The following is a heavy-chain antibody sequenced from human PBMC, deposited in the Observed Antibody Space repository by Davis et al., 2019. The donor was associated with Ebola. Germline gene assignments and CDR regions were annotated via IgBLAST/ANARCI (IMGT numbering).Heavy chain of an antibody. Sequence: GGALRLSCAASGFTFSSYEMNWVRQAPGKGLEWVAVISYDGSNKYYADSVKGRFTISRDNSKNTLYLQMNSLRAEDTAVYYCAKAYSAYYYYGMDVWGQGTTVTVSS. CDR1: GFTFSSYE. CDR2: ISYDGSNK. V-gene: IGHV3-30*18. D-gene: IGHD5-18*01. J-gene: IGHJ6*02. CDR3: AKAYSAYYYYGMDV.